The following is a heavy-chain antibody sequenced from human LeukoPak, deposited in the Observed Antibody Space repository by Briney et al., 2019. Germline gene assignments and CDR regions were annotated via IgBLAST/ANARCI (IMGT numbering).Heavy chain of an antibody. CDR1: GGSISSSSYY. CDR3: ARLRDWFDP. Sequence: SETLSLTCTVSGGSISSSSYYWGWIRQPPGKGLEWIGSIYYSGNTYYNPSLKSRVTISVDTSKNQFSLKLSSVTAADTAVYYCARLRDWFDPWGQGTLVTVSS. J-gene: IGHJ5*02. CDR2: IYYSGNT. V-gene: IGHV4-39*01.